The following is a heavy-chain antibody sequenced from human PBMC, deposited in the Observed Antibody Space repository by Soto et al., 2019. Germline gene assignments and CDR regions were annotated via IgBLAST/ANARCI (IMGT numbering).Heavy chain of an antibody. CDR2: ISAYNGTA. Sequence: QVQLVQSGAEVKKPGASVKVACRASGYTFSSYGVTWVRQAPGQGLEWMGWISAYNGTANYAQKFQRGDSMSTDTSTGTAYMELTSLRSDSTAVYYCTRAMSSSWAYTGSDPGGQGTLVTVSS. D-gene: IGHD6-13*01. J-gene: IGHJ5*02. V-gene: IGHV1-18*01. CDR1: GYTFSSYG. CDR3: TRAMSSSWAYTGSDP.